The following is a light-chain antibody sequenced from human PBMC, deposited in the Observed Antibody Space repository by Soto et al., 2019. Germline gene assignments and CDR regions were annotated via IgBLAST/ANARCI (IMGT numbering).Light chain of an antibody. CDR1: QSVSSSY. Sequence: PGERVTLSCRASQSVSSSYLTWYQQKPGQAPRLLIYGASTRATGIPARFSGSGSGTDFTLTISSLQPEDFAVYYCQQDYNLPYTFGQGTKVDIK. J-gene: IGKJ2*01. CDR2: GAS. V-gene: IGKV3D-7*01. CDR3: QQDYNLPYT.